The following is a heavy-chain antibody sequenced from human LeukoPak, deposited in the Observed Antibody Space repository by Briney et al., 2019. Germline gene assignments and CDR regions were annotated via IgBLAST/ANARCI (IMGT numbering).Heavy chain of an antibody. J-gene: IGHJ4*02. V-gene: IGHV3-23*01. CDR2: ISGSGGST. D-gene: IGHD6-25*01. CDR1: GFTYRSYA. Sequence: GGSLRLSCAASGFTYRSYAMSWGRQAPGKGLEWVSAISGSGGSTYYADSVKGRFTISRDNSKNTLYLQMNSLRAEDTAVYYCAKDREQRGPLPHYWAQGTLVTVSS. CDR3: AKDREQRGPLPHY.